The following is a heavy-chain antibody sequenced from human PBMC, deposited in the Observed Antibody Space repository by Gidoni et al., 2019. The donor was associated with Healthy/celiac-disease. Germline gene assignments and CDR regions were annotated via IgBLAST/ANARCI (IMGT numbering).Heavy chain of an antibody. CDR3: ARLVQRSYYGSVNWFDP. J-gene: IGHJ5*02. CDR2: IYPGDSDT. Sequence: EVQLVQSGAEVKKPGDSLKLSCKGSGYSFTSYWIGWVRQMPGKGLEWMGIIYPGDSDTRYSPSFQGQVTISAEKSISTAYLQWSSLKASDTAMYYCARLVQRSYYGSVNWFDPWGQGTLVTVSS. CDR1: GYSFTSYW. V-gene: IGHV5-51*01. D-gene: IGHD3-10*01.